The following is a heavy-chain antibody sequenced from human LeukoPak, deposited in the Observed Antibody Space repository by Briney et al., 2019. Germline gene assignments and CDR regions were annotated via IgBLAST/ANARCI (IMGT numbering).Heavy chain of an antibody. V-gene: IGHV1-69*06. J-gene: IGHJ3*02. CDR2: IIPIFGTA. CDR1: GGTFSSYA. D-gene: IGHD3-16*01. CDR3: ASWGGVSTFDAFDI. Sequence: GASVKVSCKASGGTFSSYAISWVRQAPGQGLEWTGGIIPIFGTANYAQKFQGRVTITADKSTSTAYMELSSLRSEDTAVYYCASWGGVSTFDAFDIWGQGTMVTVSS.